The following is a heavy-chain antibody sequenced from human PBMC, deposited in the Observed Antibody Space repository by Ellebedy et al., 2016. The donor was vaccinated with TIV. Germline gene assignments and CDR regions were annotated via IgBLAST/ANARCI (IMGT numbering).Heavy chain of an antibody. Sequence: GESLKISCAASGFTFSSYSMNWVRQAPGKGLEWVSSISSSSSYIYYADSVKGRFTIPRDNAKNSLFLQMTSLRAEDTAVYYCARKVPAPTTVPPNWYFDLWGRGTLVTVSS. D-gene: IGHD4-17*01. CDR3: ARKVPAPTTVPPNWYFDL. CDR1: GFTFSSYS. J-gene: IGHJ2*01. CDR2: ISSSSSYI. V-gene: IGHV3-21*01.